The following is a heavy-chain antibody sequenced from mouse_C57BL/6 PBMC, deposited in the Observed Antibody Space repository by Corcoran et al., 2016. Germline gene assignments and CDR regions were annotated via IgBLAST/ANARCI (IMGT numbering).Heavy chain of an antibody. V-gene: IGHV1-18*01. CDR1: GYTFTDYN. CDR2: INPNNGGT. D-gene: IGHD1-1*01. J-gene: IGHJ2*01. Sequence: EVQLQQSGPELVKPGASVKMPCKASGYTFTDYNMDWVKQSHGKSLEWIGDINPNNGGTIYNQKFKGKATLTVEKSSSTAYMELLSLTSEDTAVYYCARSPYYYGSGYYFDYWGQGTTLTVSS. CDR3: ARSPYYYGSGYYFDY.